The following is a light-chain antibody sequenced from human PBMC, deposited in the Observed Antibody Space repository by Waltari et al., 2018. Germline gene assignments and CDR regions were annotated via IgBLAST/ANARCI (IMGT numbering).Light chain of an antibody. J-gene: IGLJ2*01. CDR3: CSYAGTTDVIL. V-gene: IGLV2-8*01. Sequence: QSALTQPPSASGSPGQSITISCTGTSSDVGRYNYVSWYQHHPGKAPKLIIFDVTERPSGVPVRFSGAKSGNTASRTVSGLQAEDEADYYCCSYAGTTDVILFGGGTKLTVL. CDR2: DVT. CDR1: SSDVGRYNY.